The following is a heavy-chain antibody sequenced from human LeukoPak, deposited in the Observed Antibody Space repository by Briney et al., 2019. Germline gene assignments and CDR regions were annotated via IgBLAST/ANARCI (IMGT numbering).Heavy chain of an antibody. Sequence: GGSLRLSCAASGFAFSSYGMHWVRQAPGKGMEWVAVISYDGSNKYYADSVKGRFTISRDNSKNTLYLQMNSLRAEDTAVYYCAKDFFEGYCSSTSCYGRYGTDVWGLGTTVTVSS. J-gene: IGHJ6*02. D-gene: IGHD2-2*01. CDR2: ISYDGSNK. CDR1: GFAFSSYG. V-gene: IGHV3-30*18. CDR3: AKDFFEGYCSSTSCYGRYGTDV.